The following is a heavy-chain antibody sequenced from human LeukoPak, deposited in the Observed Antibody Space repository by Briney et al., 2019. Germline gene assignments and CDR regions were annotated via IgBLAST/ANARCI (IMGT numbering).Heavy chain of an antibody. CDR2: IYPGDSDT. CDR1: GYTFIRYW. Sequence: GESLKISCKASGYTFIRYWIGWVRQVPGKGLEFMGVIYPGDSDTRYRPSFQGQVTISADKSISTAYLQWSSLKASDTAMYYCARALGGSGWRFEYWGQGTLVTVSS. V-gene: IGHV5-51*01. J-gene: IGHJ4*02. CDR3: ARALGGSGWRFEY. D-gene: IGHD6-19*01.